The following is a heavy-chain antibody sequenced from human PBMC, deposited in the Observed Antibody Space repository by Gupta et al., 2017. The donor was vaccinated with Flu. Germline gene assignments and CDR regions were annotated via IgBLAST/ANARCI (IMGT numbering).Heavy chain of an antibody. CDR3: AQLQGPSPD. CDR2: IFWNDEK. Sequence: QITLKESGPTLVKPTQTLTLTCSFSGFSLSSTGVGVAWTRQPPGKALEWLAIIFWNDEKRYSPSQKSRLTITKDTSKNQVVITMANMDPLDTATYYCAQLQGPSPDWGQGTLVTVSA. CDR1: GFSLSSTGVG. J-gene: IGHJ4*02. V-gene: IGHV2-5*01.